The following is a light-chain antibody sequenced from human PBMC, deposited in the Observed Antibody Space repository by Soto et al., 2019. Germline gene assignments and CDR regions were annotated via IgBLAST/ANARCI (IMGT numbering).Light chain of an antibody. CDR1: QSFLYSSNNKNY. CDR3: QQYYSTPRT. J-gene: IGKJ1*01. CDR2: WAS. V-gene: IGKV4-1*01. Sequence: DIVMTQSPDSLAVSLGERSTINCKSSQSFLYSSNNKNYLALYQQKPGQPPKLLIYWASTRESGVPDRFSGSGSGTDFTLTISSLRAEDVAVYYCQQYYSTPRTFGQGTKVDI.